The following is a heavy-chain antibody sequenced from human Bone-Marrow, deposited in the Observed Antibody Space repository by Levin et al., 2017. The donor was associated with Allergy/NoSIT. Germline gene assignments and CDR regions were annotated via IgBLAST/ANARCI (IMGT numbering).Heavy chain of an antibody. V-gene: IGHV3-30*18. J-gene: IGHJ4*02. Sequence: GGSLRLSCAASGFTFSSYGMHWVRQAPGKGLEWVAVISYDGSNKYYADSVKGRFTISRDNSKNTLYLQMNSLRAEDTAVYYCAKGGHQRHFDYWGQGTLVTVSS. D-gene: IGHD1-1*01. CDR1: GFTFSSYG. CDR2: ISYDGSNK. CDR3: AKGGHQRHFDY.